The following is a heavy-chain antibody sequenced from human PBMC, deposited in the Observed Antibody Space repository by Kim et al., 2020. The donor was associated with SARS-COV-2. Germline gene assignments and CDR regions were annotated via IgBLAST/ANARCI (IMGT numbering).Heavy chain of an antibody. CDR3: ARHEYYGSGSYYNTPFEY. Sequence: SETLSLTCTVSGGSISSSSYYWGWIRQPPGKGLEWIWSIYYSGSTYYNPSLKSRVTISVDTSKNQFSLKLSSVTAADTAVYYCARHEYYGSGSYYNTPFEYWGQGTLAT. CDR2: IYYSGST. CDR1: GGSISSSSYY. J-gene: IGHJ4*02. V-gene: IGHV4-39*01. D-gene: IGHD3-10*01.